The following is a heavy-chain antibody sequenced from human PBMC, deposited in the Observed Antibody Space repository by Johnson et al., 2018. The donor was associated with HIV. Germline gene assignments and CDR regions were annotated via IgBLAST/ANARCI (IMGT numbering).Heavy chain of an antibody. Sequence: VQLMESGGGLVQPGGSLRLSCAASGFTVSSYGMHWVRQAPGKGLEWVAFIRYDGSNKYYADSVKGRFTISRDNAENTLYLQMNSLRAEDTAVYYCARASYYNFWSGLTDAFDIWGQGTMVTVSS. CDR3: ARASYYNFWSGLTDAFDI. J-gene: IGHJ3*02. CDR2: IRYDGSNK. D-gene: IGHD3-3*01. CDR1: GFTVSSYG. V-gene: IGHV3-30*02.